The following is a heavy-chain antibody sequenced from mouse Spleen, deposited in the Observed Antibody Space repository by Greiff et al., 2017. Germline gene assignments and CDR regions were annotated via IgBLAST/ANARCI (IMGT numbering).Heavy chain of an antibody. CDR3: TKVTTGDY. CDR2: IDPETGGT. Sequence: QVQLKESGAELVRPGASVTLSCKASGYTFTDYEMHWVKQTPVHGLEWIGAIDPETGGTAYNQKFKGKAILTADKSSSTAYMELRSLTSEDSAVYYCTKVTTGDYWGQGTTLTVSS. V-gene: IGHV1-15*01. J-gene: IGHJ2*01. CDR1: GYTFTDYE. D-gene: IGHD1-1*01.